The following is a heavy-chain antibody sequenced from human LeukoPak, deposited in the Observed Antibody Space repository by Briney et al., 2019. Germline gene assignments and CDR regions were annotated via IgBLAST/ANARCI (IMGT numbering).Heavy chain of an antibody. CDR2: IYPRDGST. CDR1: GYSFTSNY. CDR3: ARGDYYDSSGSFDY. D-gene: IGHD3-22*01. J-gene: IGHJ4*02. V-gene: IGHV1-46*01. Sequence: ASVKVSCKVSGYSFTSNYIHWVRQAPGQGLEWMGMIYPRDGSTSYAQRFQDRVTVTRDTSTSTAYMELSSLRSEDTAVYYCARGDYYDSSGSFDYWGQGTLVTVSS.